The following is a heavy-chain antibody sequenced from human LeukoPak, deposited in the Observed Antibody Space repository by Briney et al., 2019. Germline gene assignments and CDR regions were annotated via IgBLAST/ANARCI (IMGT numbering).Heavy chain of an antibody. V-gene: IGHV1-8*01. CDR1: GFTFTSYD. CDR2: MNPNNGNT. Sequence: GASVKVSCKASGFTFTSYDINWVRQASGQGLEWMGWMNPNNGNTGYAQKFQGRVTMTRDTSTSTVYMELSSLRSEDTAVYYCARGYCSSTSCYNDYWGQGTLVTVSS. J-gene: IGHJ4*02. CDR3: ARGYCSSTSCYNDY. D-gene: IGHD2-2*02.